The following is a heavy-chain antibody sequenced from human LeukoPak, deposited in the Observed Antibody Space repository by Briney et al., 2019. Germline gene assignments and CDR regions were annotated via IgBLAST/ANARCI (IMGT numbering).Heavy chain of an antibody. J-gene: IGHJ3*02. CDR1: GGSFSGYY. V-gene: IGHV4-34*01. CDR2: INHSGST. CDR3: AREATITYAFDI. Sequence: SETLSLTCAVYGGSFSGYYWSWIRQPPGMGLEWIGEINHSGSTNYNPSLKSRVTISVDTSKNQFSLKLSSVTAADTAVYYCAREATITYAFDIWGQGTMVTVSS. D-gene: IGHD5-12*01.